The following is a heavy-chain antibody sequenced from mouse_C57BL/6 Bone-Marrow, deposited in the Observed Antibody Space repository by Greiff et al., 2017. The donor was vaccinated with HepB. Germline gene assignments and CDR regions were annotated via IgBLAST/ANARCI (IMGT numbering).Heavy chain of an antibody. Sequence: VQLQQSGAELVRPGASVKLSCTASGFNIKDYYMHWVKQRPEQGLEWIGRIDPEDGDTEYAPKFQGKATMTEDTSSNTAYLQLSSLTSEDTAVYYCTGGSSPYWYFDVWGTGTTVTVSS. CDR1: GFNIKDYY. V-gene: IGHV14-1*01. CDR2: IDPEDGDT. CDR3: TGGSSPYWYFDV. J-gene: IGHJ1*03. D-gene: IGHD1-1*01.